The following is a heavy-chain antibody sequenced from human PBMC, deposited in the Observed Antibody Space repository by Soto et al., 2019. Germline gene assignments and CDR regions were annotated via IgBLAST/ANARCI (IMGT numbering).Heavy chain of an antibody. CDR3: ARNLYNTGSFDH. D-gene: IGHD1-20*01. J-gene: IGHJ4*02. Sequence: QVQLVQSGAEVKKPGASVKVSCKASGYTFTSYDINWVRQAPGQGLEWVGWMTPNSGDTGYAQTFQRRVTRTRDTSRSTAYMELSSLTSEDTAVYYCARNLYNTGSFDHWGQGTLVTVSS. CDR1: GYTFTSYD. V-gene: IGHV1-8*02. CDR2: MTPNSGDT.